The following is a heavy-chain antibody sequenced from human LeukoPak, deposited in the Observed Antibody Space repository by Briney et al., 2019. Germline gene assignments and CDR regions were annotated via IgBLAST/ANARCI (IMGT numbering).Heavy chain of an antibody. V-gene: IGHV3-30*03. D-gene: IGHD6-19*01. CDR1: GFTFSSYG. J-gene: IGHJ4*02. CDR2: ISYDGSIK. Sequence: TGGSLRLSCAASGFTFSSYGMHWVRQAPGKGLEWVAVISYDGSIKFHADSVKGRFTISRDNSKNTLYLQMSSLRTEDTALYYCARSASRDSGWYTGYWGQGTLVTVSS. CDR3: ARSASRDSGWYTGY.